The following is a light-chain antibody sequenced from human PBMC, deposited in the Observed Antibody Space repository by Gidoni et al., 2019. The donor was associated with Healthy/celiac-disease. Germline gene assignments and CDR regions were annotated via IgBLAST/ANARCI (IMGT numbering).Light chain of an antibody. J-gene: IGKJ4*01. CDR2: GAP. CDR1: QSVSSSY. Sequence: ESVLTQSPGTLSWSPGERATLSCRASQSVSSSYLAWYQQKPGQAPSVLIYGAPSRATGIPDRCSGSGSGTDFTLTISILEPEYFAVYYCQQYGSSRLTFGGGTKVEIK. CDR3: QQYGSSRLT. V-gene: IGKV3-20*01.